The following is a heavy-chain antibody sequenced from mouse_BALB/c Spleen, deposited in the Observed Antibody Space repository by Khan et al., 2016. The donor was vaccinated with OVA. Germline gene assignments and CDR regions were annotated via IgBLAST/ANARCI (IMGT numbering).Heavy chain of an antibody. CDR1: GFSFTNYG. J-gene: IGHJ4*01. V-gene: IGHV2-6-1*01. CDR3: ARQPYFHYYIMDY. CDR2: IWSDGST. Sequence: QVQLKESGPGLVAPSQSLSITCTISGFSFTNYGIHWVRQPPGKGLEWLVVIWSDGSTSYYSALKSRLSISRDNSKSQVFLRMNSLQTDDTAMYYGARQPYFHYYIMDYWGQGTSVIVSS. D-gene: IGHD2-10*01.